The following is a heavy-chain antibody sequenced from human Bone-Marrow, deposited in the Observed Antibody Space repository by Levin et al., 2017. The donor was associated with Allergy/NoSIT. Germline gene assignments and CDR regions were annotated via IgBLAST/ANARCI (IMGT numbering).Heavy chain of an antibody. J-gene: IGHJ4*02. Sequence: SLKISCVASGFTFDDYDMHWVRQAPGKGLEWVSGITWNSGLIKYGDSVKGRFTISRDNAKNSLYLQMSSLRTEDTAFYYCARKPLIRDCFDFWGQGTPVTVSS. CDR3: ARKPLIRDCFDF. D-gene: IGHD2-21*01. V-gene: IGHV3-9*01. CDR1: GFTFDDYD. CDR2: ITWNSGLI.